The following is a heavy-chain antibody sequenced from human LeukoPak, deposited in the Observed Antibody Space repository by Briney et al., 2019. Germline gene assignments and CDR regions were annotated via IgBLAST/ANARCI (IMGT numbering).Heavy chain of an antibody. J-gene: IGHJ6*02. Sequence: SVKVSCKASGGTFSSYAISWVRQAPGQGLEWMGGIIPIFGTANYAQKFQGRVTITADESTSTAYMVLSSLRSEDTAVYYCAREDYYDSSGYYSHYGMDVWGQGTTVTVSS. CDR2: IIPIFGTA. CDR3: AREDYYDSSGYYSHYGMDV. V-gene: IGHV1-69*01. D-gene: IGHD3-22*01. CDR1: GGTFSSYA.